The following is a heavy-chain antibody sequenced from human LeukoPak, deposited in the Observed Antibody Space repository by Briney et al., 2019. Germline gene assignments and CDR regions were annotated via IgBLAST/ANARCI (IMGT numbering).Heavy chain of an antibody. D-gene: IGHD2-2*01. CDR1: GFTFSSYG. CDR3: ARDRDCSRTSCFNAFDV. J-gene: IGHJ3*01. Sequence: GRSLRLSCAASGFTFSSYGMHWVRQAPGKGLEGVAVISYDGSNKYYTDSVKGRFTISRDNSKNTLYLQMNSLRLEDTAVYYCARDRDCSRTSCFNAFDVWGQGTMAIVSS. V-gene: IGHV3-30*03. CDR2: ISYDGSNK.